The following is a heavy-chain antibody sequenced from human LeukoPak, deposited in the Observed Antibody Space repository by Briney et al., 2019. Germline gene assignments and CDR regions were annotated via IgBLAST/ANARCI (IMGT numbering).Heavy chain of an antibody. CDR2: IRHYDGHT. D-gene: IGHD6-19*01. V-gene: IGHV4/OR15-8*02. CDR1: GGFTSNDYW. CDR3: ASSIPIGWSPNTY. J-gene: IGHJ4*02. Sequence: SETLSLTCDVSGGFTSNDYWWSWVRQPPGKGLEWIGEIRHYDGHTKYNPSLKGRVTISIDKPRNHFSLTLTSVTAADTAIYYCASSIPIGWSPNTYWGQGTLVIVSS.